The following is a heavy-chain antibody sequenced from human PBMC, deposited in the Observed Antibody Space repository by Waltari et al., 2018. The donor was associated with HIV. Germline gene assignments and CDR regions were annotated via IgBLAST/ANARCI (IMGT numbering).Heavy chain of an antibody. CDR2: ISGSGGTT. Sequence: GDLVRPGGSLRLSCVASEFTFNNYALSWVRQAPGKGLEWVSSISGSGGTTYYADSVKGRFTVSRDNSKNTMYLQMNSLRAGDTAIYYCAKSYGDYLRRYFFDYWGQGTLVTVSS. CDR1: EFTFNNYA. CDR3: AKSYGDYLRRYFFDY. V-gene: IGHV3-23*01. J-gene: IGHJ4*02. D-gene: IGHD4-17*01.